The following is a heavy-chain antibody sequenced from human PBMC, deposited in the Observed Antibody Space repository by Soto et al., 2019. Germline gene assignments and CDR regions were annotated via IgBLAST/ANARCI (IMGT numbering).Heavy chain of an antibody. D-gene: IGHD3-3*01. Sequence: PGGSLRLSCAASGFTFTSYTMHWVRQTPGKGLQWVAVLSSDEKNEYYTDSVKGRFTISRDNSQNTLYLYMNSLRVDDTALYYCARGASNDFWSGYFRGHYWGQGTLVTVSS. J-gene: IGHJ4*02. CDR3: ARGASNDFWSGYFRGHY. V-gene: IGHV3-30*04. CDR1: GFTFTSYT. CDR2: LSSDEKNE.